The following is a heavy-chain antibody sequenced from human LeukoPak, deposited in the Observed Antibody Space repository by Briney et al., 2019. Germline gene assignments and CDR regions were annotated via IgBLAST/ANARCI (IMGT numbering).Heavy chain of an antibody. CDR2: IWYDGSNK. V-gene: IGHV3-33*01. Sequence: GGSLRLSCAASGFTFSNYGMHWVRQAPGKGLEWVAVIWYDGSNKYYADSVKGRFTISRDNSKNTLYLQMNSLRAEDTAVYYCARENRRYCSSTSCYDGMDVWGQGTTVTVSS. CDR1: GFTFSNYG. CDR3: ARENRRYCSSTSCYDGMDV. J-gene: IGHJ6*02. D-gene: IGHD2-2*01.